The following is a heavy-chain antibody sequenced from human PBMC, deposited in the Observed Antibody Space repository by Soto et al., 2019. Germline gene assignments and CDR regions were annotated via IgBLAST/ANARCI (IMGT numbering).Heavy chain of an antibody. CDR1: GGTFSSHS. J-gene: IGHJ4*02. V-gene: IGHV1-69*01. Sequence: VQLMQSGAEVKQPGSSVKVSCKASGGTFSSHSINWVRQAPGQGLEWMGGIITLFGTANYAQNFQGRVTITAYQFTSTAYRELNSLRSDDTAVYYCAREVGYGDFSAALLDWGQGTLVTVSS. D-gene: IGHD4-17*01. CDR2: IITLFGTA. CDR3: AREVGYGDFSAALLD.